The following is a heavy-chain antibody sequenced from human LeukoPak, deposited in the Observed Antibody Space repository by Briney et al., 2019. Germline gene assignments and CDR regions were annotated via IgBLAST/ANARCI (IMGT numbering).Heavy chain of an antibody. CDR1: GFTFSSYA. CDR3: AKDLGYSSSWYDTYYYYGMDV. D-gene: IGHD6-13*01. V-gene: IGHV3-23*01. CDR2: ISGSGGST. Sequence: GGSLRLSCAASGFTFSSYAMSWVRQAPGKGLEWVSAISGSGGSTYYADSVKGRFTISRDNSKNTLYLQMNSLRAEDTAVYYCAKDLGYSSSWYDTYYYYGMDVWGQGTTVTVSS. J-gene: IGHJ6*02.